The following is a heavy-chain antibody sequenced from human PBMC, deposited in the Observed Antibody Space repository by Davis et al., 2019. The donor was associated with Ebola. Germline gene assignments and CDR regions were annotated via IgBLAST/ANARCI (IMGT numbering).Heavy chain of an antibody. CDR3: ARYCHYPDCSYFDC. Sequence: GESLKISCAASGFTFSNYDMSWVRQVPGKGLEWVSTISASEGHTHYSDSVKGRFTISRDNSKDTLYLQMNSLRAEDTATYYCARYCHYPDCSYFDCWGQGTMVAVPS. CDR1: GFTFSNYD. V-gene: IGHV3-23*01. J-gene: IGHJ4*02. CDR2: ISASEGHT. D-gene: IGHD2-15*01.